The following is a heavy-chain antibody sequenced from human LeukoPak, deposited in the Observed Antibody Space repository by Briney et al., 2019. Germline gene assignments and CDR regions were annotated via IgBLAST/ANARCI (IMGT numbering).Heavy chain of an antibody. V-gene: IGHV1-46*01. J-gene: IGHJ4*02. Sequence: ASVKVSCKASGYTFTSYYMHWVRQAPGQGLEWMGIINPSGGSTSYAQKFQGRVTMTEDTSTDTAYMELSSLRSEDTAVYYCATPNSGYDTSLCFDYWGQGTLVTVSS. CDR2: INPSGGST. CDR1: GYTFTSYY. CDR3: ATPNSGYDTSLCFDY. D-gene: IGHD5-12*01.